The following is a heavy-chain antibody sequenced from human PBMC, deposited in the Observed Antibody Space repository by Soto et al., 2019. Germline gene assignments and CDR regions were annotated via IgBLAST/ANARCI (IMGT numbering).Heavy chain of an antibody. CDR3: ARVQWFGMDGRY. CDR1: GGSFSGYY. Sequence: SETLCLTCAVYGGSFSGYYWSWIRQPPGKGLEWIGEINHSGSTIYNPSLESRVTISVDTSKNQFSLKLSSVTAADTAVYYCARVQWFGMDGRYWGQGTLVTVSS. D-gene: IGHD3-10*01. J-gene: IGHJ4*02. CDR2: INHSGST. V-gene: IGHV4-34*01.